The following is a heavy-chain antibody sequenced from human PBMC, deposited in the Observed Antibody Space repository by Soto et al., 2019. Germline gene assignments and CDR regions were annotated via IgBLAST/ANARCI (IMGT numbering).Heavy chain of an antibody. Sequence: GGSLRLSCAASGFTFSSYSMNWVRQAPGKGLEWVSSISSSSSYIYYADSVKGRFTISRDNAKNSLYLQTNSLRAEDTAVYYCARDLGGMEWLFYYYYYMDVWGKGTTVTVSS. D-gene: IGHD3-3*01. J-gene: IGHJ6*03. CDR1: GFTFSSYS. V-gene: IGHV3-21*01. CDR3: ARDLGGMEWLFYYYYYMDV. CDR2: ISSSSSYI.